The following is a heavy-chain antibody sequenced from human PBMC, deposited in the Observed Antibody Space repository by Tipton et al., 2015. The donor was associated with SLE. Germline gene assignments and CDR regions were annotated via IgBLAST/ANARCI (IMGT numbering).Heavy chain of an antibody. J-gene: IGHJ6*02. CDR2: IYYSGST. CDR1: GGSISSSSYY. Sequence: TLSLTCTVSGGSISSSSYYWGWIRQPPGKGLEWIGSIYYSGSTYYNPSLKSRVTISVDTSKNQFSLKLSSVTAADTAVYYCAGEDYGPDYYDMDVWGQGTTVTVSS. V-gene: IGHV4-39*02. CDR3: AGEDYGPDYYDMDV. D-gene: IGHD4-17*01.